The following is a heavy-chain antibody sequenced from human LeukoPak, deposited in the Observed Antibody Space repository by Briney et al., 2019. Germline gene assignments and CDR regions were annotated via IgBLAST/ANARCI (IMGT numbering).Heavy chain of an antibody. CDR2: INHSGST. CDR1: GGSFSGYY. V-gene: IGHV4-34*01. J-gene: IGHJ4*02. CDR3: ARGSDLFGY. Sequence: PSETLSLTCAVYGGSFSGYYWSWIRQPPGKGLEWIGEINHSGSTNYNPSLKSRVTISVDTSKNQFSLKLSSVTAADTAVYYCARGSDLFGYWGQGTLVTVSS. D-gene: IGHD2-21*01.